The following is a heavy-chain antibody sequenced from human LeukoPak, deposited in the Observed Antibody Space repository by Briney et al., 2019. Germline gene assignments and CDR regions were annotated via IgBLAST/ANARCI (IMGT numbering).Heavy chain of an antibody. J-gene: IGHJ4*02. CDR2: INHSGST. CDR3: ARSPWYYYGSGSYYNAPKYFDY. Sequence: SETLSLTCAVYGGSFSGYYWSWIRQPPGKGLEWIGEINHSGSTNYNPSLKSRVTISVDTSKNQFSLKLSSVTAADTAVYYCARSPWYYYGSGSYYNAPKYFDYWGQGTLVTVSS. CDR1: GGSFSGYY. D-gene: IGHD3-10*01. V-gene: IGHV4-34*01.